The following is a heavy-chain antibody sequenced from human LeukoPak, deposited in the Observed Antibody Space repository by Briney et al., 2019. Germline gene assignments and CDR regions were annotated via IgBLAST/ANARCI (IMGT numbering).Heavy chain of an antibody. V-gene: IGHV3-9*01. CDR1: GFTFDDYA. J-gene: IGHJ4*02. CDR3: AKDISGSSGWSRFDY. D-gene: IGHD6-19*01. CDR2: ISWNSGSI. Sequence: GGSLRLSCAASGFTFDDYAMHWVRQAPGKGLEWVSGISWNSGSIGYADSVKGRFTISRDNAKNSLYLQMNSLRAEDTALYYCAKDISGSSGWSRFDYWGQGTPVTVSS.